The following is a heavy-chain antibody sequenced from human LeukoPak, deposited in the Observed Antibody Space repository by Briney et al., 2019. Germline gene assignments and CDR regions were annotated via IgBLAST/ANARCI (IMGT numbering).Heavy chain of an antibody. V-gene: IGHV4-39*07. Sequence: PSETLSLTCTVSGGSISSSSYYWGWIRRPPGKGLEWIGSIYYSGSTYYNPSLKSRVTISVDTSKNQFSLKLSSVTAADTAVYYCARERYSSSSLYLYYYYYYMDVWGKGTTVTVSS. CDR2: IYYSGST. D-gene: IGHD6-6*01. CDR1: GGSISSSSYY. CDR3: ARERYSSSSLYLYYYYYYMDV. J-gene: IGHJ6*03.